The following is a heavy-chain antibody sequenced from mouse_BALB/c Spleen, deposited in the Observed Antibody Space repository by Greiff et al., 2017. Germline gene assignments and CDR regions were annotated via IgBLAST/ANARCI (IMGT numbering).Heavy chain of an antibody. J-gene: IGHJ3*01. CDR3: ARYGSSYGFAY. CDR2: INPSSGYT. Sequence: QVHVKQSGAELARPGASVKMSCKASGYTFTSYTMHWVKQRPGQGLEWIGYINPSSGYTNYNQKFKDKATLTADKSSSTAYMQLSSLTSEDSAVYYCARYGSSYGFAYWGQGTLVTVSA. CDR1: GYTFTSYT. D-gene: IGHD1-1*01. V-gene: IGHV1-4*01.